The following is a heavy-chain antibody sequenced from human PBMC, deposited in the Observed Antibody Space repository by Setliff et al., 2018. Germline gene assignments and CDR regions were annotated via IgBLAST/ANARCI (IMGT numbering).Heavy chain of an antibody. CDR2: IIPVLDIT. J-gene: IGHJ4*02. CDR3: ARHPPPPYYFDIGALDS. Sequence: SVKVSCKASGGPLNSYSFSWVRQAPGRGLEWMGRIIPVLDITRYSQKFQGRVTITADKSTGIIYMELTSLRSDDTAVYYCARHPPPPYYFDIGALDSWGQGTLVTVSS. D-gene: IGHD3-22*01. V-gene: IGHV1-69*02. CDR1: GGPLNSYS.